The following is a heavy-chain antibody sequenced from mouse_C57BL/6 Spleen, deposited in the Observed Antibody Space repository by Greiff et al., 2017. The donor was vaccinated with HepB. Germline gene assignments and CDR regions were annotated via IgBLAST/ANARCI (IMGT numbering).Heavy chain of an antibody. D-gene: IGHD1-1*01. CDR2: IDPSDSYT. J-gene: IGHJ4*01. V-gene: IGHV1-69*01. Sequence: QVQLQQSGAELVMPGASVKLSCKASGYTFTSYWMHWVKQRPGQGLEWIGEIDPSDSYTNYNQKFKGKSTLTVDKSSSTAYMQLSSLTSEDSAVYYCARRRTVVAPMDYWGQGTSVTVSS. CDR3: ARRRTVVAPMDY. CDR1: GYTFTSYW.